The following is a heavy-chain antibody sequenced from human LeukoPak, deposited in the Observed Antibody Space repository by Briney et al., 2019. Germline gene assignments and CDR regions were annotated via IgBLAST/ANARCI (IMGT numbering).Heavy chain of an antibody. J-gene: IGHJ4*02. Sequence: ASVKVSCKASGYTFTGYYMHWVRQAPGQGLEWMGWINPNSGGTNYAQKFQGRVTMTRDTSISTAYMELSRLRSDDTAVYYCARVPVGNAAHLYFDYWGQGTLVTVSS. CDR1: GYTFTGYY. CDR3: ARVPVGNAAHLYFDY. D-gene: IGHD6-6*01. V-gene: IGHV1-2*02. CDR2: INPNSGGT.